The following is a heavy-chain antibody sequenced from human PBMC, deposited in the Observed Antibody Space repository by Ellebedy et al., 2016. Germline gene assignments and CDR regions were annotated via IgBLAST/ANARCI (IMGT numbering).Heavy chain of an antibody. D-gene: IGHD6-19*01. Sequence: GESLKISXVASGFTFGNFVMHWVRQAPDKGLEWVAVIAFDGGTKYYRDSVKGRFTISRDNSRNTLSLQMNSLRAEDTAVYFCAKHLTTSSGWFSPDVTSWGPGTLVTVSS. CDR1: GFTFGNFV. V-gene: IGHV3-30*18. J-gene: IGHJ5*02. CDR2: IAFDGGTK. CDR3: AKHLTTSSGWFSPDVTS.